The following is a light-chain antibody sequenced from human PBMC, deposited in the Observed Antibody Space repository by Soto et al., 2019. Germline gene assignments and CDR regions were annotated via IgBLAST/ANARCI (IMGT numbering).Light chain of an antibody. CDR1: QSVSSN. Sequence: EIVMTQSPATLSVSPGERATLSCRASQSVSSNLAWYQQKPGQAPRLLIYGASTRATGIPARFSGSGSGTEFTLTISSLQSEDFAVYYCQHQSSWPRTFGQGTKVDI. V-gene: IGKV3-15*01. CDR3: QHQSSWPRT. J-gene: IGKJ1*01. CDR2: GAS.